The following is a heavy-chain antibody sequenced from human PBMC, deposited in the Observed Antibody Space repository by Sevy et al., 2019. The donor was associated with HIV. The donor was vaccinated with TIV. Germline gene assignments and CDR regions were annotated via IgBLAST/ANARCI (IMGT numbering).Heavy chain of an antibody. CDR2: MSYDGSNQ. D-gene: IGHD7-27*01. Sequence: GGSLRLSCAASGFTFSDYAMHWVRLAPGKGLEWVALMSYDGSNQYYADSVKGRSTISRDNSKNTLYLQMNSLRVDDTAVYYCAKGDGALTGIDPWGQGTLVTVSS. V-gene: IGHV3-30*18. J-gene: IGHJ5*02. CDR3: AKGDGALTGIDP. CDR1: GFTFSDYA.